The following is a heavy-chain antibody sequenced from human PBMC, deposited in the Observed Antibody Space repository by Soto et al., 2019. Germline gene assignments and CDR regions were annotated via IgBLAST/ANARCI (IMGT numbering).Heavy chain of an antibody. CDR2: FYDTGSS. J-gene: IGHJ4*02. CDR3: ARGDTLLTIYDS. D-gene: IGHD5-18*01. Sequence: SEALSVACSLSGDSANTGDACWRWLRQPPGKGLEWLGYFYDTGSSGYNPSLKGRVTISLEPPKNKLSLRLTSVTTADTAVHFCARGDTLLTIYDSWGQGTQVTVSS. V-gene: IGHV4-61*08. CDR1: GDSANTGDAC.